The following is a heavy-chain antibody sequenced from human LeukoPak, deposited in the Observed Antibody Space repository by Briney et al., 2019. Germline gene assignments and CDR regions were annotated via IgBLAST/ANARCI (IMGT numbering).Heavy chain of an antibody. CDR1: GFTFSSYW. CDR3: ARLRSSSSGVRWFDP. D-gene: IGHD6-6*01. J-gene: IGHJ5*02. CDR2: IKQDGSEK. Sequence: GGSLRLSCAASGFTFSSYWMSWVRQAPGKGLEWVANIKQDGSEKYYVDSVKGRFTISGDNAKNSLYLQMSSLRAEDTAVYYCARLRSSSSGVRWFDPWGQGTLVTVSS. V-gene: IGHV3-7*01.